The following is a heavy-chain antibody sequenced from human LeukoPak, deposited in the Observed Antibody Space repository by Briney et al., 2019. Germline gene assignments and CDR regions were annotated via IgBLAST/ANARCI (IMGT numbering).Heavy chain of an antibody. CDR2: VQYSGST. J-gene: IGHJ5*01. D-gene: IGHD5-24*01. V-gene: IGHV4-61*01. Sequence: SETLSLTCTVSGDSVSTGNSHWNWLRQPPGRALEGNGSVQYSGSTNYNPSLKNRATISVDTSKNQFSLRLNSVTAADTAIYYCARDIIQSDGYNYDSWGQGTLVTVSS. CDR1: GDSVSTGNSH. CDR3: ARDIIQSDGYNYDS.